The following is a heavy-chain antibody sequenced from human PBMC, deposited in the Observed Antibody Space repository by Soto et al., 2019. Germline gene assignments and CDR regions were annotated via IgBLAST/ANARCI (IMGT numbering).Heavy chain of an antibody. CDR3: AREETAWPLAYGLDV. J-gene: IGHJ6*02. D-gene: IGHD2-21*02. CDR1: GFTFSSYS. Sequence: GGSLRLSCAASGFTFSSYSMSWVRQAPGKGLEWVSSISSSSSYIYYADSVKGRFTISRDNAKNSLYLQMNSLRAEDTAVYYCAREETAWPLAYGLDVWGQGTTVTVSS. CDR2: ISSSSSYI. V-gene: IGHV3-21*01.